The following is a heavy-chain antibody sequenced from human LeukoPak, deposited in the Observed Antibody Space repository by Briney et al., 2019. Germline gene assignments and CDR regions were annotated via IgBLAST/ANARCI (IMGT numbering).Heavy chain of an antibody. Sequence: SETLSPTCTVSGGSISSYYCSWIRQPPGKGLEWIGYIYYSGSTNYNPSLKSRVTLSVDTSKNQFSLKLSSLTAADTAVYYCARDNYGSGAYYFDYWGQGTLVTVSS. CDR3: ARDNYGSGAYYFDY. CDR2: IYYSGST. J-gene: IGHJ4*02. CDR1: GGSISSYY. V-gene: IGHV4-59*12. D-gene: IGHD3-10*01.